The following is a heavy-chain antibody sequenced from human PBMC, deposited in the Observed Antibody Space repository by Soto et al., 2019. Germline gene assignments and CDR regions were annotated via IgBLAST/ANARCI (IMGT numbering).Heavy chain of an antibody. J-gene: IGHJ4*02. CDR3: TTDLKWSGGDY. CDR1: GLTFRGAW. Sequence: EVQLVESGGGLVKPGGSLRLSCVVSGLTFRGAWVNWVRQAPGKGLEWVGRIRGTTDGGTTDYAAPVEGRFTISRDDSKNAVYLQSNSLKAEDTGIYHCTTDLKWSGGDYWGQGTLVSVSS. D-gene: IGHD3-10*01. V-gene: IGHV3-15*07. CDR2: IRGTTDGGTT.